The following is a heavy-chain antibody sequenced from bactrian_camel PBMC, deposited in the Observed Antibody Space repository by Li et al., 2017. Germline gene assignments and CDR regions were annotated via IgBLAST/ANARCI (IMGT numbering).Heavy chain of an antibody. J-gene: IGHJ6*01. CDR3: AARGPYCYTKLSVRDFTY. Sequence: HVQLVESGGKTVQTGGSLRLSCQASGYHHSAYCLAWFRQAPGKAREGVAGIFSDGRTTYADSVKDRFSVSKDNAKNTLFLQMNSLKPEDTAMYYCAARGPYCYTKLSVRDFTYWGQGTQVTVS. D-gene: IGHD2*01. CDR1: GYHHSAYC. CDR2: IFSDGRT. V-gene: IGHV3S6*01.